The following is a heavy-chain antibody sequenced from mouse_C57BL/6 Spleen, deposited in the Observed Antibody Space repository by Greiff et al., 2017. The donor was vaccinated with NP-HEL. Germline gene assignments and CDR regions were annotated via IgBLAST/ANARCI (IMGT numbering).Heavy chain of an antibody. CDR1: GYAFSSSW. Sequence: VQLQQSGPELVKPGASVKISCKASGYAFSSSWMNWVKQRPGKGLEWIGLIYPGDGDTNYNGKFKGKATLTADKSSSTAYMQLSSLTSEDSAVYFCARSLPYYFDYWGQGTTLTVSS. CDR3: ARSLPYYFDY. V-gene: IGHV1-82*01. CDR2: IYPGDGDT. J-gene: IGHJ2*01.